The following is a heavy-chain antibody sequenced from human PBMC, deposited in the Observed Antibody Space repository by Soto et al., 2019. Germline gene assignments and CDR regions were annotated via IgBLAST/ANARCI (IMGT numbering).Heavy chain of an antibody. D-gene: IGHD2-8*01. CDR3: ARDLVLIVYAIPYYYGMDV. J-gene: IGHJ6*02. CDR1: GYTFTSYY. Sequence: ASVKVSCKASGYTFTSYYMHWVRQAPGQGLEWMGIINPSGGSTSYAQKFQGRVTMTRDTSTSTVYMELSSLRSEDTAVYYCARDLVLIVYAIPYYYGMDVWGQGTTVTVSS. V-gene: IGHV1-46*01. CDR2: INPSGGST.